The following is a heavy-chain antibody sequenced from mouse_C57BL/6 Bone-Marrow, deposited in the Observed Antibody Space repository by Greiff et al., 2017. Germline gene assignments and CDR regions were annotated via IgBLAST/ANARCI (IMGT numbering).Heavy chain of an antibody. D-gene: IGHD2-4*01. J-gene: IGHJ3*01. CDR3: ARGLIYYDYTAWFAY. CDR2: IDPSDSYT. Sequence: QVQLQQPGAELVKPGASVKLSCKASGYTFTSYWMQWVKQRPGQGLELIGEIDPSDSYTNYNQKFKGKANLTVDTYSSTAYMQLSSLTSEDSAVYYCARGLIYYDYTAWFAYWGQGTLVTVSA. CDR1: GYTFTSYW. V-gene: IGHV1-50*01.